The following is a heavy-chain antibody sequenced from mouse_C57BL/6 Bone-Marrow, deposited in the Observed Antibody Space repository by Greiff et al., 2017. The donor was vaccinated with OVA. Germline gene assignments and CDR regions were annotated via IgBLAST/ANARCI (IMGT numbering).Heavy chain of an antibody. V-gene: IGHV6-3*01. Sequence: EVKLMESGGGLVQPGGSMKLSCVASGFTFSNYWMNWVRQSPEKGLEWVAQIRLKSDNYATHYAESVKGRFTISRDDSKSIVYLQMNNLRAEDTGIYYCTGLTPFDYWGQGTTLTVSS. CDR2: IRLKSDNYAT. CDR1: GFTFSNYW. J-gene: IGHJ2*01. CDR3: TGLTPFDY.